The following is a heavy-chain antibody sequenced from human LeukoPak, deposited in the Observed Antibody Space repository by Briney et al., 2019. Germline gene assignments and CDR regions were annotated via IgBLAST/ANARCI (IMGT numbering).Heavy chain of an antibody. V-gene: IGHV3-21*01. J-gene: IGHJ4*02. D-gene: IGHD4-17*01. Sequence: PGGSLTLSCEPSGFTFITYSMTWVSQAPGKGLEWGSIISSGSSAISTADALKGRFTISRDDAKNLLYLDMNSLRAKATAVYYCARGNRAVTRHFDFWGQGTLVTVTS. CDR3: ARGNRAVTRHFDF. CDR1: GFTFITYS. CDR2: ISSGSSAI.